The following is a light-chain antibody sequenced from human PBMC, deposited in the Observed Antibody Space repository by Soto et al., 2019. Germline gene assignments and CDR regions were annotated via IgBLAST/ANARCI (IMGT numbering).Light chain of an antibody. CDR1: QSVSSSY. CDR2: AAS. Sequence: EIVLTQSPGTLSLSPGDTATLSCRASQSVSSSYLAWYQQKPGQAPRLLIYAASRRATGVPDRFSGSGSGTDFTLTISRLEPEDFAVHSCQQQGGSPPITFGQGTRLEIK. V-gene: IGKV3-20*01. CDR3: QQQGGSPPIT. J-gene: IGKJ5*01.